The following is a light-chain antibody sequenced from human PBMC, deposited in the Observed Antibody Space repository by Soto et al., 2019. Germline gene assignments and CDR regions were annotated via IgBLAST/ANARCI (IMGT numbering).Light chain of an antibody. CDR3: QQSYSTPFT. CDR1: QFISSY. CDR2: GAS. Sequence: DIQMTQSPSSLSASVGDRVTITCRASQFISSYLNWYQQKPGKAHNLLIYGASSLQSGVPSRFSGSGSGTDFTLTISSLQPEDFATYYCQQSYSTPFTFGPGTKVDLK. V-gene: IGKV1-39*01. J-gene: IGKJ3*01.